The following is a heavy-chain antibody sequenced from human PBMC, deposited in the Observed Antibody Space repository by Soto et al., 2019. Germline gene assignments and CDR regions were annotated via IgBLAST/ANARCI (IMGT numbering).Heavy chain of an antibody. CDR1: GFTFSSYA. CDR2: ISGSDGST. D-gene: IGHD6-13*01. CDR3: ARRSSSWYFDY. J-gene: IGHJ4*02. V-gene: IGHV3-23*01. Sequence: EVQLLESGGGLVQPGGSLRLSCAASGFTFSSYAMNWVRQAPGKGLEWVSVISGSDGSTYYADSVKGRFTHSRDNSKNTLHLQMNSLRAEDTAVSYCARRSSSWYFDYWGQGTLVTVSS.